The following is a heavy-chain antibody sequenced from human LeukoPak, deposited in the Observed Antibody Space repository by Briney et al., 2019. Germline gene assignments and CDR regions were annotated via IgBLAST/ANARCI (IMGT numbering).Heavy chain of an antibody. CDR1: GFTFSSYW. D-gene: IGHD3-22*01. Sequence: VGSLRLSCAASGFTFSSYWMSWVRQAPGKGLEWVANIKQDGSEKYYVDSVKGRFTISRDNAKNSLYLQMDSLRAEDTAVYYCARAYDSSGYWIYYFDYWGQGTLVTVSS. CDR3: ARAYDSSGYWIYYFDY. J-gene: IGHJ4*02. V-gene: IGHV3-7*01. CDR2: IKQDGSEK.